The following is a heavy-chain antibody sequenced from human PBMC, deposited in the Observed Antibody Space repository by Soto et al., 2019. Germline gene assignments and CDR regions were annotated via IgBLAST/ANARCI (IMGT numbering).Heavy chain of an antibody. J-gene: IGHJ6*02. V-gene: IGHV5-51*03. CDR2: IYPGDSDT. CDR1: GYSFTRYW. CDR3: ARSEDYYDSSGYGPYYYGMDV. Sequence: GRSLKISCKGSGYSFTRYWIGWVRQMPGKGLEWMGIIYPGDSDTRYSPSFQGQVTISADKSISTAYLQWSSLKASDTAMYYCARSEDYYDSSGYGPYYYGMDVWGQGTTVTV. D-gene: IGHD3-22*01.